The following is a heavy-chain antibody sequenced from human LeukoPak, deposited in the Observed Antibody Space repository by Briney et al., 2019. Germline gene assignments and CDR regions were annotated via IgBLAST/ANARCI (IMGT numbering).Heavy chain of an antibody. D-gene: IGHD3-22*01. CDR1: GFTVSSNY. J-gene: IGHJ4*02. CDR3: AGITYYYDSSGYYDY. CDR2: IYSGGST. V-gene: IGHV3-53*01. Sequence: GGSLRLSCAASGFTVSSNYMSWVRQAPGKGLEWVSVIYSGGSTYYADSVKGLFTISRDNSKNTLYLQMNSLRAEDTAVYYCAGITYYYDSSGYYDYWGQGTLVTVSS.